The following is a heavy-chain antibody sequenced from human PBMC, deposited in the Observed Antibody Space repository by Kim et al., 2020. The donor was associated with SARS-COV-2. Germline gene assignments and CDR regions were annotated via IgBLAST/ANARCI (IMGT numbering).Heavy chain of an antibody. J-gene: IGHJ4*02. CDR2: INHSGST. Sequence: SETPSLTCAVYGGSFSGYYWSWIRQPPGKGLEWIGEINHSGSTNYNPSLKSRVTISVDTSKNQFSLKLSSVTAADTAVYYCARGLYYSPVDYWGQGTLVTVSS. CDR3: ARGLYYSPVDY. D-gene: IGHD3-10*01. V-gene: IGHV4-34*01. CDR1: GGSFSGYY.